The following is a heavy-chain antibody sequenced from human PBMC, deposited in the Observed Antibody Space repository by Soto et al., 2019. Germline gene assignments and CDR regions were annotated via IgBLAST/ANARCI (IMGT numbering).Heavy chain of an antibody. CDR2: ISYDGSNK. CDR1: GFTFSSYA. CDR3: ARDPLWGTAMVLWYFDL. V-gene: IGHV3-30-3*01. J-gene: IGHJ2*01. Sequence: QVQLVKSGGGVVQPGRSLRLSCAASGFTFSSYAMHWVRQAQGKGLEWVAVISYDGSNKYYADSVKGRFTISRDNSKNTLYLQMNSLRAEDTAVYYCARDPLWGTAMVLWYFDLWGRGTLVTVSS. D-gene: IGHD5-18*01.